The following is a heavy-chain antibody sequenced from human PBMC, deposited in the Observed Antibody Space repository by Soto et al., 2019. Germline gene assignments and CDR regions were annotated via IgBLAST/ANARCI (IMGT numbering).Heavy chain of an antibody. V-gene: IGHV3-30*18. CDR1: GISCMRYG. D-gene: IGHD3-10*01. CDR3: AKDWREFFLCNAFAT. J-gene: IGHJ3*02. Sequence: GGWLSISSEAVGISCMRYGIHWVRQAPCKGLEWVGVITYDGGYKFYADSVKGRFTISRENSKNTVYLQMNNLRSEDAAVYYCAKDWREFFLCNAFATWG. CDR2: ITYDGGYK.